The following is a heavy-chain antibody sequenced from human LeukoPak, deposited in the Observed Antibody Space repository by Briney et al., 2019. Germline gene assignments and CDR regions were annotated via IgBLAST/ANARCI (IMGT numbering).Heavy chain of an antibody. V-gene: IGHV3-30-3*01. J-gene: IGHJ4*02. CDR2: ISYDGSNK. Sequence: GGSLRLSCADSGFTFSSYAMHWVRQAPGKGLEWVALISYDGSNKYYADSVKGRFTISRDNSKNTLYVQMNSLRAEDTAVYYCARGRGVTAIRGFDYWGQGTLVTVSS. CDR1: GFTFSSYA. D-gene: IGHD2-21*02. CDR3: ARGRGVTAIRGFDY.